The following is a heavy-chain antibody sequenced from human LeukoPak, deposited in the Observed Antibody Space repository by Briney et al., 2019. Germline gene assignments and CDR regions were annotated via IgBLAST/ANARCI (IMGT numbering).Heavy chain of an antibody. CDR3: AASGYDFWSGQNAFDI. CDR1: GFTFTSSA. Sequence: SVKVSCKASGFTFTSSAMRWVRQARGQRLERIGWIVVGSGNTNYAQKFQERVTITRDMSTSTAYMELSSLRSEDTAVYYCAASGYDFWSGQNAFDIWGQGTMVTVSS. D-gene: IGHD3-3*01. V-gene: IGHV1-58*02. J-gene: IGHJ3*02. CDR2: IVVGSGNT.